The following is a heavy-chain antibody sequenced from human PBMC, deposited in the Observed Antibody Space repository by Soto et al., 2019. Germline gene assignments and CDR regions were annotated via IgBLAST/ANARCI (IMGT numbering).Heavy chain of an antibody. Sequence: GASVKVSCKASGYTFTSYGISCVRQAPGQGLEWMGWISAYNGNTNYAQKLQGRVTMTTDTSTSTAYMELRSLRSDDTAVYYCARDWAYYYDSSGYYPGSDYSGQGTLVTVSS. D-gene: IGHD3-22*01. J-gene: IGHJ4*01. CDR2: ISAYNGNT. V-gene: IGHV1-18*04. CDR1: GYTFTSYG. CDR3: ARDWAYYYDSSGYYPGSDY.